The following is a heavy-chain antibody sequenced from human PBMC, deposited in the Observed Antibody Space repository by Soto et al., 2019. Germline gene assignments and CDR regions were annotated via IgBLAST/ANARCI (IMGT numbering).Heavy chain of an antibody. D-gene: IGHD1-1*01. CDR2: IRFDGGKK. J-gene: IGHJ4*02. V-gene: IGHV3-33*01. CDR3: ARDFPGNNQGLDHFES. Sequence: QVQLVESGGAVVQPGKSLRLSCAASGFTFKTYGMHWVRQAPGKGLEWVAVIRFDGGKKYYADSVKGRFTISRDNSKDMLYLQMNSLRAEDTAVYYCARDFPGNNQGLDHFESWGQGTLVTVSS. CDR1: GFTFKTYG.